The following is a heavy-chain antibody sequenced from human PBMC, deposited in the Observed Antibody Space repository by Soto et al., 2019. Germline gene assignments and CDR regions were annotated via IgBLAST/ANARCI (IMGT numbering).Heavy chain of an antibody. CDR2: ISSSSSYI. CDR3: AKAAAGPLDY. V-gene: IGHV3-21*01. Sequence: PGGSLRLSCAASGFTFSSYSMNWVRQAPGKGLEWVSSISSSSSYIYYADSVKGRSTISRDNAKNSLYLQMNSLRAEDTAVYYCAKAAAGPLDYWGQGTLVTVSS. D-gene: IGHD6-13*01. CDR1: GFTFSSYS. J-gene: IGHJ4*02.